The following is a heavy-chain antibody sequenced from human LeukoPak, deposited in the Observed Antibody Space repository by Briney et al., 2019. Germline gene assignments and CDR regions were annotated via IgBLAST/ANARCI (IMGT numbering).Heavy chain of an antibody. CDR1: GFTFSSYG. D-gene: IGHD2-2*01. Sequence: GGSLRLSCAASGFTFSSYGMHWVRQAPGKGLEWVAFKRYDGSNKYYADSVKGRFTISRDNSKNTLYLQMNSLRAEDTAVYYCAKVPHCSSTSCYVYYYYYMDVWGKGTTVTVSS. CDR2: KRYDGSNK. J-gene: IGHJ6*03. CDR3: AKVPHCSSTSCYVYYYYYMDV. V-gene: IGHV3-30*02.